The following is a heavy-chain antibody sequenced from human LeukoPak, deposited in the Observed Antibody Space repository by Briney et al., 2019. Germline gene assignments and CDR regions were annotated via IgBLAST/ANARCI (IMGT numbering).Heavy chain of an antibody. CDR3: ARHEVSTVTKGGYYFNY. D-gene: IGHD4-17*01. Sequence: SETLSLTCTVSGGSISRSSYYWGWIRQPPGKGLEWIGSIYYSGSTYYNPSPKSRVTISVDTSKNQFSLKVTSVTAADTAMYYCARHEVSTVTKGGYYFNYWGQGSLVTVSS. CDR2: IYYSGST. J-gene: IGHJ4*02. V-gene: IGHV4-39*01. CDR1: GGSISRSSYY.